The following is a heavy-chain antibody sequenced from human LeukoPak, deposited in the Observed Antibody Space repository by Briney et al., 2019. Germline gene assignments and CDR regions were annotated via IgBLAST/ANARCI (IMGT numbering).Heavy chain of an antibody. J-gene: IGHJ3*02. V-gene: IGHV1-2*02. Sequence: ASVKVSCKASGYTFTGYYMHWVRQAPGQGLEWMGWINPNSGGTNYAQKLQGRVTMTRDTSISTAYMELSRLRSDDTAVYYCARGRITIFGVVIKEKHDAFDIWGQGTTVTVSS. CDR1: GYTFTGYY. CDR3: ARGRITIFGVVIKEKHDAFDI. D-gene: IGHD3-3*01. CDR2: INPNSGGT.